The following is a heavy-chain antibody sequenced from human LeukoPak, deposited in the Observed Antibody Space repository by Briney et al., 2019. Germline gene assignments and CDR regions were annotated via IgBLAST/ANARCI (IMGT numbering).Heavy chain of an antibody. CDR2: ISSSSSTI. CDR3: ARVFTVATNDY. Sequence: GGSLRLSCAASGFTFSSYNMNWVRQAPGKGLEWVSYISSSSSTIYYADSVKGRFTISRDNAKNSLYLQMNSLRAEDTAVYYCARVFTVATNDYWGQGTLVTVSS. J-gene: IGHJ4*02. D-gene: IGHD1/OR15-1a*01. V-gene: IGHV3-48*04. CDR1: GFTFSSYN.